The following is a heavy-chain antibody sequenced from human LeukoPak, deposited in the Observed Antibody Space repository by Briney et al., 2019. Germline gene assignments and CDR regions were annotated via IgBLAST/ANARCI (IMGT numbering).Heavy chain of an antibody. V-gene: IGHV1-18*01. Sequence: ASVKVSCKASGYTFTSYGISWVRQAPGQGLEWMGWISPYNDNTKYAQNLQGRVTMTTDTSTSTAYMELRSLRSDDTAVYYCAREPSESFIDYWGQGTLVTVSS. CDR3: AREPSESFIDY. CDR2: ISPYNDNT. D-gene: IGHD1-26*01. J-gene: IGHJ4*02. CDR1: GYTFTSYG.